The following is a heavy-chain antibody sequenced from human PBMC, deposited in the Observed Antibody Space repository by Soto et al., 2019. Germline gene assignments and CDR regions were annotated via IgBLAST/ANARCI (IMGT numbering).Heavy chain of an antibody. CDR3: ARHPDIVVVPAAIWFDP. V-gene: IGHV5-51*01. CDR1: GYSFTSYW. Sequence: PGQSLKISCKGSGYSFTSYWIGWVRQMPGKGLEWMGIIYPGDSDTRYSPSFQGQVTISADKSISTAYLQWSSLKASDTAMYYCARHPDIVVVPAAIWFDPWGQGTLVTVSS. D-gene: IGHD2-2*01. J-gene: IGHJ5*02. CDR2: IYPGDSDT.